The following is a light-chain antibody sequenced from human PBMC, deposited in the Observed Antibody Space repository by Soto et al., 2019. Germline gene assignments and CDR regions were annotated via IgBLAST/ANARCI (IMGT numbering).Light chain of an antibody. Sequence: PGILSFSPGERATLSCRASQSVSNDFLAWYQQKAGQAPRLLIYAASTRATGIPARFSGSGSGTEFTLTISSLQSEDFAVYYCQQYSIWRTFGQGTKVDIK. J-gene: IGKJ1*01. CDR2: AAS. CDR1: QSVSNDF. CDR3: QQYSIWRT. V-gene: IGKV3-15*01.